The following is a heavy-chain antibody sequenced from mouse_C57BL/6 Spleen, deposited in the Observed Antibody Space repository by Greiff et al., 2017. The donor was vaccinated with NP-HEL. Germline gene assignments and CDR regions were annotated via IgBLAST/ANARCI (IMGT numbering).Heavy chain of an antibody. V-gene: IGHV1-15*01. J-gene: IGHJ2*01. CDR3: TLRGNFYFDD. CDR2: IDPETGGT. D-gene: IGHD2-1*01. CDR1: GYTFTDYE. Sequence: VKLVESGAELVRPGASVTLSCKASGYTFTDYEMHWVKQTPVHGLEWIGAIDPETGGTAYNQKFKGKAILTADKSSSTAYMELRSLTSEDSAVYYCTLRGNFYFDDWGQGTTLTVSS.